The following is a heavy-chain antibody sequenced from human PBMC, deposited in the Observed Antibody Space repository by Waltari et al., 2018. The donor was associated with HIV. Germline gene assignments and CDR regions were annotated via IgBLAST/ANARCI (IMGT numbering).Heavy chain of an antibody. D-gene: IGHD3-10*01. Sequence: QVQLVQSGAEVKKPGSSVKVSCKASGGAFVSHTFNWVRQAPGQGLEWMGRAHPMLGTANYERKFQGRVTITADKSTTTAYMELNGLRIDDTAVYYCASARETMGVDFDSWGQGTLVTVS. J-gene: IGHJ5*01. V-gene: IGHV1-69*08. CDR3: ASARETMGVDFDS. CDR2: AHPMLGTA. CDR1: GGAFVSHT.